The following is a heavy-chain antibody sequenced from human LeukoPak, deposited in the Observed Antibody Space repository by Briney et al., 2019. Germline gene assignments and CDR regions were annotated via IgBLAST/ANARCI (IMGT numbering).Heavy chain of an antibody. CDR2: IYYSRST. D-gene: IGHD2-21*02. J-gene: IGHJ4*02. V-gene: IGHV4-39*01. CDR3: ARAAYCGGDCYLFDY. CDR1: SDSIYSSNYY. Sequence: SETLPLTCTVSSDSIYSSNYYWGWIRQPPGKGLEWIGSIYYSRSTYYNSSLKSRVTISVDTSKNQFSLKLSSLTAADTAVYYCARAAYCGGDCYLFDYWGQGTLVTVFS.